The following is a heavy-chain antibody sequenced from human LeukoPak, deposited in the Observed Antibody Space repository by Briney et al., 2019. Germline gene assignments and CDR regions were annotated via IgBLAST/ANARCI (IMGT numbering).Heavy chain of an antibody. D-gene: IGHD2-21*01. J-gene: IGHJ4*02. Sequence: QPGGSLRLSCAASGFTFSSYWMSWVRQAPGEGLEWVANIKQDGSEKYYVDSVKGRFTISRDNAKNSLFLQMNRLRAEDTAVYYCARPRGCGTSRCNNFDYWGQGTLVTVSS. V-gene: IGHV3-7*01. CDR1: GFTFSSYW. CDR3: ARPRGCGTSRCNNFDY. CDR2: IKQDGSEK.